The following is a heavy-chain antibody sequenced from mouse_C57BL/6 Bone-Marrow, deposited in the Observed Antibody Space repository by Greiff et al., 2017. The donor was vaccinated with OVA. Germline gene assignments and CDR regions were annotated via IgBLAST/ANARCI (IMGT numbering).Heavy chain of an antibody. CDR2: IYPSDSET. Sequence: VQLQQPGAELVRPGSSVKLSCKASGYTFTSYWMDWVKQRPGQGLEWIGNIYPSDSETHYNQKFKDKATLTVDKASSTAYMQLSSLTSEDSAVSYGASDGYGSDCDYWGQGTTLTVSS. CDR1: GYTFTSYW. V-gene: IGHV1-61*01. CDR3: ASDGYGSDCDY. J-gene: IGHJ2*01. D-gene: IGHD1-1*01.